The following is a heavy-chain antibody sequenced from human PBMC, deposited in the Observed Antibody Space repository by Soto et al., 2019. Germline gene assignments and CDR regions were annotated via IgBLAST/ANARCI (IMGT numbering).Heavy chain of an antibody. V-gene: IGHV3-74*01. Sequence: EVQLVESGGGLVQPGGSLRLSCAASGFTFSTYWMHWVRQAPGKGLVWVSRIKNDGSGTYYVDSVEGRFTISRDNAKNTLYLQMNSLRAEDTAVYYCVRGDGDYYGGNGYLGRHWGQGTLVTVSS. D-gene: IGHD3-10*01. CDR3: VRGDGDYYGGNGYLGRH. CDR1: GFTFSTYW. J-gene: IGHJ4*02. CDR2: IKNDGSGT.